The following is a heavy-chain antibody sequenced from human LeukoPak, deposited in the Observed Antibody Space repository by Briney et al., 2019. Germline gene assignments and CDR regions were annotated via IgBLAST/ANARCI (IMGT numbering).Heavy chain of an antibody. D-gene: IGHD2-2*01. CDR3: ARTGKMTVPAAKVDAFDI. V-gene: IGHV1-69*13. Sequence: SVKVSCKASGGTFSSYAISWVRQAPGQGLEWMGGIIPICGTANYAQKFQGRVTITADESTSTAYMELSSLRSEDTAVYYCARTGKMTVPAAKVDAFDIWGQGTMVTVSS. CDR1: GGTFSSYA. J-gene: IGHJ3*02. CDR2: IIPICGTA.